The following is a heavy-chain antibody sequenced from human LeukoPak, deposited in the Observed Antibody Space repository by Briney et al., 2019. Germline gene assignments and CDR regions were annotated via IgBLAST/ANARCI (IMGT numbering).Heavy chain of an antibody. CDR2: IVVGSGNT. V-gene: IGHV1-58*01. CDR1: GFTFTSSA. D-gene: IGHD5-18*01. J-gene: IGHJ6*02. CDR3: AADTGTAMGPYYYYYGMDV. Sequence: ASVKVSCKASGFTFTSSAVQWVRQARGQRLEWIGWIVVGSGNTNYAQKFQERVTITRDMSTSTAYIELSSLRSEDTAVYYCAADTGTAMGPYYYYYGMDVWGQGTTVTVSS.